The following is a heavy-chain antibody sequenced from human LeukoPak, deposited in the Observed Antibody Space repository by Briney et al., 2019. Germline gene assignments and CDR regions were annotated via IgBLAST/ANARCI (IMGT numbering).Heavy chain of an antibody. CDR2: IYDGGTT. V-gene: IGHV3-66*01. J-gene: IGHJ4*02. CDR1: GFTVSSSY. Sequence: QPGGSLRLSCAASGFTVSSSYMSWVRQAPGKGLEWVSSIYDGGTTHHADSLKGRFTISRDNSKNTLYLQTNSLRAEDTAVYFCAKSQDGGRLFHFDYWGQGTLVTVSS. D-gene: IGHD1-26*01. CDR3: AKSQDGGRLFHFDY.